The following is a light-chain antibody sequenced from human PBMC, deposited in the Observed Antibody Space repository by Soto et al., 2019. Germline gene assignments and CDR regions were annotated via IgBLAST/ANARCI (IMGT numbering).Light chain of an antibody. J-gene: IGKJ1*01. CDR1: QSVSNNY. CDR2: GAS. CDR3: QQYVTSPPGT. Sequence: MMMTQSPATLSVSPGERATLSCRASQSVSNNYVAWYQQKPGQAPRLLIYGASSRATGIPDRFSGSGSGTDFTLTISRLEPGDFAVYYCQQYVTSPPGTFGQGTKVDIK. V-gene: IGKV3-20*01.